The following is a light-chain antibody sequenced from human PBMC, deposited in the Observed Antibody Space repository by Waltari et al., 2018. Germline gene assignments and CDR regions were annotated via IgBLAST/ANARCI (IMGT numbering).Light chain of an antibody. CDR1: TSISNNF. J-gene: IGKJ5*01. CDR2: SIS. Sequence: EIVLTQSPGTLSSSPGESATLSCRASTSISNNFLAWYQQRPGHSPRLLMYSISNRAPGSPDRFWGSGSGTDFTLTISRLEPEDFAVYYCQQYGNSPITFGQGTRL. V-gene: IGKV3-20*01. CDR3: QQYGNSPIT.